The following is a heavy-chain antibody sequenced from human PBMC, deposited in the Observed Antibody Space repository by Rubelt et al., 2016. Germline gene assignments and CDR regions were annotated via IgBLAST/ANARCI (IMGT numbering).Heavy chain of an antibody. Sequence: GFTFSNAWMSWVRQAPGKGLEWVGRIKSKTDGGTTDYAAPVKGRFTISRDDSKNTLYLQMNSLKTEDTAVYYCTTTQQSYYDFWSGYYPNWLDPWGQGTLVTGSS. J-gene: IGHJ5*02. CDR3: TTTQQSYYDFWSGYYPNWLDP. CDR1: GFTFSNAW. CDR2: IKSKTDGGTT. D-gene: IGHD3-3*01. V-gene: IGHV3-15*01.